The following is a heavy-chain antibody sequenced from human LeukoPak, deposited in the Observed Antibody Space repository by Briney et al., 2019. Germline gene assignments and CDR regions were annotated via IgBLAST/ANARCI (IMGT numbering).Heavy chain of an antibody. Sequence: SETLSLTCTVSGGSISSSSYYWGWIRQPPGKGLEWIGSIYYSGSTYYNPSLKSRVTISVDTSKNQFSLKPSSVTAADTAVYYCARMYSSSWYGVYYFDYWGQGTLVTVSS. CDR1: GGSISSSSYY. D-gene: IGHD6-13*01. CDR2: IYYSGST. V-gene: IGHV4-39*01. J-gene: IGHJ4*02. CDR3: ARMYSSSWYGVYYFDY.